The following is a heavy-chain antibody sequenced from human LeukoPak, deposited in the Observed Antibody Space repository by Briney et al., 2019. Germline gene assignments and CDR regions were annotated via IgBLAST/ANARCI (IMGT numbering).Heavy chain of an antibody. V-gene: IGHV4-59*01. J-gene: IGHJ4*02. CDR3: ARGYYDSGGYSEPFDY. Sequence: PSETLSLTCTVSGASMSSYYWSWMRQPPGKGLEWIGYIYYSGTTNYNPSLRSRVTLSVDTSKNQFSLKLSSVTAEDTAIYYCARGYYDSGGYSEPFDYWGQGALVTVSS. CDR1: GASMSSYY. CDR2: IYYSGTT. D-gene: IGHD3-22*01.